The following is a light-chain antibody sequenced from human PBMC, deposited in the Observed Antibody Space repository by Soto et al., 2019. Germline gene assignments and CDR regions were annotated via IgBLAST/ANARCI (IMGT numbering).Light chain of an antibody. J-gene: IGKJ1*01. CDR3: QQSYSSFSWT. V-gene: IGKV1-39*01. CDR2: TAS. Sequence: DVQMTQSPSSLSASVGDRVTITCRASQSISGYLNWYRQKPGKTPKLLVYTASSLQREVPSRFSSSGSGTDFTLTISSLQPEDSGTYYCQQSYSSFSWTFGQGTKVEVK. CDR1: QSISGY.